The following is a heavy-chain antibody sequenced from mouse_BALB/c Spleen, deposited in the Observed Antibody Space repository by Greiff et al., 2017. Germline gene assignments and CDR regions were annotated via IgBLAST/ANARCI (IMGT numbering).Heavy chain of an antibody. J-gene: IGHJ4*01. V-gene: IGHV1-15*01. CDR2: IDPETGGT. CDR3: RGRYGNYAMDY. CDR1: GYTFTDYE. D-gene: IGHD2-10*02. Sequence: QVQMQQSGAELVRPGASVTLSCKASGYTFTDYEMHWVKQTPVHGLEWIGAIDPETGGTAYNQKFKGKATLTADKSSSTAYMELRSLTSEDSAVYYCRGRYGNYAMDYWGQGTSVTVSS.